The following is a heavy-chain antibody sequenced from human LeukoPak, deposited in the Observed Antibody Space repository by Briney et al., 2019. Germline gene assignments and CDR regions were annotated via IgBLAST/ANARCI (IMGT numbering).Heavy chain of an antibody. J-gene: IGHJ3*02. CDR1: GGSFSGYY. V-gene: IGHV4-34*01. CDR2: INHSGST. Sequence: KPSETLSLTCAVYGGSFSGYYWNWIRQPPGKGLEWIGEINHSGSTNYNSTLKSRVTISVDTSKNRFSLKVTSVTAADTAVYYCARSAPKQWLAIGAFDIRGQGTMVAVSS. CDR3: ARSAPKQWLAIGAFDI. D-gene: IGHD6-19*01.